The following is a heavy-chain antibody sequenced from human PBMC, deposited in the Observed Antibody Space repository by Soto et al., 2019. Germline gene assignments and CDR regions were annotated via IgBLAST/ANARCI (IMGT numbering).Heavy chain of an antibody. CDR3: ARGSTVSSIGPLLV. CDR2: VSPKSGNT. CDR1: GYNFLNFG. Sequence: QIQLVQSCAEVKKPGASVKVSCKASGYNFLNFGVSWVRQAPGQGLEWMGWVSPKSGNTDYARKVQGRVTMTTETSTTTAYMELRGLRSADTAVYYCARGSTVSSIGPLLVWGQGTLVSVSS. J-gene: IGHJ1*01. D-gene: IGHD2-15*01. V-gene: IGHV1-18*01.